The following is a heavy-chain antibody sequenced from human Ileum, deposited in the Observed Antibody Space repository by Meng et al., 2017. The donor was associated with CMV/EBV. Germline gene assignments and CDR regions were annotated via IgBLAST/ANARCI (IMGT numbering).Heavy chain of an antibody. CDR2: IYYSGST. Sequence: SETLSLTCTVPGGSISSSSYYWGWIRQPPGKGLEWIGSIYYSGSTYYNPSLKSRVTISVDTSKNQFSLKLSSVTAADTAVYYCAREARYCGGDCYYYFDYWGQGTLVTVSS. V-gene: IGHV4-39*07. CDR1: GGSISSSSYY. CDR3: AREARYCGGDCYYYFDY. D-gene: IGHD2-21*01. J-gene: IGHJ4*02.